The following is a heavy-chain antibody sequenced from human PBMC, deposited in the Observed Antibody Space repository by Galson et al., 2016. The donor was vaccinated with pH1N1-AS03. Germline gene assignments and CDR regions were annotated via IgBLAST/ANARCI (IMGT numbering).Heavy chain of an antibody. CDR3: ARDQDGFDSAIFDS. D-gene: IGHD5-12*01. Sequence: SLRLSCAASGFTFSRFWMNWVRQAPGKGLEWVANINHDGSGRYYVASARGRFTISRDNAKNSVYLQMNSLRAEDTAVDYCARDQDGFDSAIFDSWGQGTLVTVSS. J-gene: IGHJ4*02. CDR1: GFTFSRFW. V-gene: IGHV3-7*01. CDR2: INHDGSGR.